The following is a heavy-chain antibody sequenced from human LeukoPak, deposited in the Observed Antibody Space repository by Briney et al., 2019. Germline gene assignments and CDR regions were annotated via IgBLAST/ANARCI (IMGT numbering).Heavy chain of an antibody. Sequence: GGSLRLSCAASGFTFHEYTLHWVRQGPGKGLEWVSLISWDGGTTDYADSVKGRFTTSRDNSKTSLYLQMNSLRAEDTAVYYWANLPHKTVVTATDHCWGQGTLVTVSS. CDR3: ANLPHKTVVTATDHC. V-gene: IGHV3-43*01. CDR2: ISWDGGTT. CDR1: GFTFHEYT. J-gene: IGHJ4*02. D-gene: IGHD2-21*02.